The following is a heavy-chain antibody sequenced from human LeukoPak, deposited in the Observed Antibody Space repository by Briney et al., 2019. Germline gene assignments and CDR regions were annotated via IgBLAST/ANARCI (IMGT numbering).Heavy chain of an antibody. D-gene: IGHD3-9*01. Sequence: ASVKVSCKASGYTFTGYYMHWVRQAPGQGLEWMGWINPNSGGTNYAQKFQGRVTMTRDTSISTAYMELSRLRSDDTAVYYCARAGSYDILTGYHPFDAFDIWGQGTMVTASS. CDR1: GYTFTGYY. J-gene: IGHJ3*02. CDR2: INPNSGGT. V-gene: IGHV1-2*02. CDR3: ARAGSYDILTGYHPFDAFDI.